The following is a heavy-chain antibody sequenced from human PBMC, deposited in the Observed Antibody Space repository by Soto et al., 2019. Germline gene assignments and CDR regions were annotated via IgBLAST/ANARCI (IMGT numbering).Heavy chain of an antibody. J-gene: IGHJ5*02. V-gene: IGHV4-4*02. CDR2: IYHSGRT. CDR3: ASKAWAPPRWFDP. Sequence: QVQLQESGPGLVKPSGTLSLTCAVCGGSISSSIWWSWVRQPPGKGLEWIGEIYHSGRTNYNPSLKSRVTISVDKSKNQFSLKLSSVTAADTAVYYCASKAWAPPRWFDPWGQGTLVTVSS. CDR1: GGSISSSIW.